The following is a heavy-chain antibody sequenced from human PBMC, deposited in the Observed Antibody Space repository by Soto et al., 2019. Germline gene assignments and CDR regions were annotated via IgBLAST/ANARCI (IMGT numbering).Heavy chain of an antibody. D-gene: IGHD1-26*01. V-gene: IGHV4-59*01. CDR1: CGSISSYY. Sequence: SETLSLTCTVSCGSISSYYWSWTRQPPGKGLEWIGYIYYSGSTNYNPSLKSRVTISVDTSKNQFSLKLSSVTAADTAVYYCARGYYKFYCYYYGMDVWGQGTTVTVSS. J-gene: IGHJ6*02. CDR2: IYYSGST. CDR3: ARGYYKFYCYYYGMDV.